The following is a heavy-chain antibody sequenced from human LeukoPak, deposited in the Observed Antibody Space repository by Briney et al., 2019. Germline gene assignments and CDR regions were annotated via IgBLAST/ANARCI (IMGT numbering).Heavy chain of an antibody. J-gene: IGHJ4*02. V-gene: IGHV1-69*05. CDR3: ARQYCSNTSCYSYY. Sequence: ASVKVSCKASGGTFSSYAISWVRQAPGQGLEWMGGIIPIFGTANYAQKFQGRVTITTDESTSTAYMELSSLRSEDTAVYYCARQYCSNTSCYSYYWGQGTLVTLSS. CDR2: IIPIFGTA. CDR1: GGTFSSYA. D-gene: IGHD2-2*01.